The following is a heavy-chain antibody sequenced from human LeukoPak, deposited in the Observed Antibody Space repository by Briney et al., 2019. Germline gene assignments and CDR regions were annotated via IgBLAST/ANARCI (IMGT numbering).Heavy chain of an antibody. Sequence: GGSLRLSCAASGFTFSSYGMHWVRQAPGKGLEWVAFIRYDGSNKYYADSVKGRFTISRDNSKNTLYLQMNSLRAEDTAVYYCAKVTTCSSTSCYNNWFDPWGQGTLVTVSS. V-gene: IGHV3-30*02. CDR1: GFTFSSYG. CDR3: AKVTTCSSTSCYNNWFDP. J-gene: IGHJ5*02. CDR2: IRYDGSNK. D-gene: IGHD2-2*02.